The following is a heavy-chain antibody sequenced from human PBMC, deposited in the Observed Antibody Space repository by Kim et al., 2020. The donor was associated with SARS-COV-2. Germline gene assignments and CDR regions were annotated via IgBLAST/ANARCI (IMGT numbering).Heavy chain of an antibody. V-gene: IGHV4-31*03. J-gene: IGHJ4*02. D-gene: IGHD3-9*01. CDR2: ISHSGNT. Sequence: SETLSLTCTVSGGSISSGDYYWTWIRQHPGEGLEWIGYISHSGNTYYNPSLKSRVTMSVDTSKNQFSMKLNSVTAADTAVYYCARRAYYGILTGVGLAYFDYWGQGTLDTVSS. CDR3: ARRAYYGILTGVGLAYFDY. CDR1: GGSISSGDYY.